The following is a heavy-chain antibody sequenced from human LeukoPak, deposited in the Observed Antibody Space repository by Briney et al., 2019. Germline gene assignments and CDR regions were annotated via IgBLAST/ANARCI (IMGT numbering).Heavy chain of an antibody. V-gene: IGHV4-59*01. D-gene: IGHD3-10*01. CDR1: GGSISSYY. CDR2: IYYSGST. Sequence: PSQTLSLTCTVSGGSISSYYWSWIRQPPGKGLEWIGYIYYSGSTNYKPSLKSRVTISVDTSKNQFSLKLSSVTAADTAVYYCARGGYYGSGNDFRFDPWGQGTLVTVSS. J-gene: IGHJ5*02. CDR3: ARGGYYGSGNDFRFDP.